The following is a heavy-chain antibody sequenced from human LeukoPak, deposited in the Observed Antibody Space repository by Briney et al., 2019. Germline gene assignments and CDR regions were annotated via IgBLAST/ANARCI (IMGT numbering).Heavy chain of an antibody. CDR3: AKDYCSGGSCYSGHEY. V-gene: IGHV3-23*01. Sequence: PGGSLRLSCAASGFTFSSYAMSWVRQAPGKGLEWVSVISGSGGSTCYADSVKGRFTISRDNPKNTLYLQMNSLRAEDTAVYYCAKDYCSGGSCYSGHEYWGQGTLVTVSS. CDR1: GFTFSSYA. J-gene: IGHJ4*02. CDR2: ISGSGGST. D-gene: IGHD2-15*01.